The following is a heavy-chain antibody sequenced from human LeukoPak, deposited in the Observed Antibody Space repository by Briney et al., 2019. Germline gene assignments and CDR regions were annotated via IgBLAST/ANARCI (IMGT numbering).Heavy chain of an antibody. D-gene: IGHD4-17*01. Sequence: ASVKVSCKASGYTFTGYYMHWVRQAPGQGLEWVGWINPNSGGTNYAQKFQGRVTMNRDTSISTAYMELSRLRSDDTAVYYCARHNYDDYVFDIWGQGTKVTVPS. CDR2: INPNSGGT. CDR3: ARHNYDDYVFDI. V-gene: IGHV1-2*02. CDR1: GYTFTGYY. J-gene: IGHJ3*02.